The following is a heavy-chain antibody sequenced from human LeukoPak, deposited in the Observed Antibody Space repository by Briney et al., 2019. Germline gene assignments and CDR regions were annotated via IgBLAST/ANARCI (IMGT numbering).Heavy chain of an antibody. D-gene: IGHD3/OR15-3a*01. CDR3: ATMTFN. CDR2: ISWNSGSI. J-gene: IGHJ4*02. Sequence: GRSLRLSCAASGFTFDDYAMHWVRQAPGKGLEWVSGISWNSGSIGYADSVKGRFTISRDNAKNSLYLQMNSLRAEDTALYYCATMTFNWGQGTLVTVSS. V-gene: IGHV3-9*01. CDR1: GFTFDDYA.